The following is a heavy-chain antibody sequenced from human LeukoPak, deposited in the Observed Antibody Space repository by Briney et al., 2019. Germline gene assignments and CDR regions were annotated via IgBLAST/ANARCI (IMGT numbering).Heavy chain of an antibody. V-gene: IGHV4-61*02. CDR3: ARGNWLDY. CDR1: GGSISSGSYY. J-gene: IGHJ4*02. CDR2: IYTSGST. Sequence: SQTLSLTCTVSGGSISSGSYYWSWIRQPAGKGLEWIGRIYTSGSTNYNPSLKSRVTMSVDTSKNQFSLKLSSVTAADTAVYYCARGNWLDYWGQGTLVTVSS. D-gene: IGHD1-1*01.